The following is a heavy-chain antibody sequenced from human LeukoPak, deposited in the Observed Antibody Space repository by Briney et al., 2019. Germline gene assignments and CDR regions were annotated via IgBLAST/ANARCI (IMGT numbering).Heavy chain of an antibody. CDR3: ARGEALDIVVVPAAIAFDY. V-gene: IGHV1-3*01. CDR1: GYTFTSYA. Sequence: ASVKVSCKASGYTFTSYAMHWVRQAPGQRLEWMGWINAGNGNTKYSQKFQGRATITRDTSASTAYMELSSLRSEDTAVYYCARGEALDIVVVPAAIAFDYWGQGTLVTVSS. CDR2: INAGNGNT. J-gene: IGHJ4*02. D-gene: IGHD2-2*01.